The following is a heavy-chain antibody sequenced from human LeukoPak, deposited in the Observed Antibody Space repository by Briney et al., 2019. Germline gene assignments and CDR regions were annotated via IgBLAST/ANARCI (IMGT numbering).Heavy chain of an antibody. CDR3: ARAQDRYTEFPND. J-gene: IGHJ4*02. V-gene: IGHV4-30-4*08. CDR2: IYNSGST. Sequence: SETLSPTCTVSGGSISSGDYYWSWIRQPPGKGLESIGYIYNSGSTYYNPSLKSRVTISVDTYKKQYPLKMSSVTAADTAVYYCARAQDRYTEFPNDWGQGTLVTVSS. CDR1: GGSISSGDYY. D-gene: IGHD3-9*01.